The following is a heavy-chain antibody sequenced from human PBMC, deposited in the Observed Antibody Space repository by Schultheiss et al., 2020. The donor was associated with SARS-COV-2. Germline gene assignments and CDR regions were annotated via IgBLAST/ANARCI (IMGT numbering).Heavy chain of an antibody. J-gene: IGHJ3*02. Sequence: GGSLRLSCAASGFTFSSYSMNWVRQAPGKGLVWVSRINSDGSSTSYADSVKGRFTISRDNAKNTLYLQMNSLRAEDTAVYYCARESASSSSVRAFDIWGQGTMVTVSS. D-gene: IGHD6-6*01. CDR1: GFTFSSYS. V-gene: IGHV3-74*01. CDR3: ARESASSSSVRAFDI. CDR2: INSDGSST.